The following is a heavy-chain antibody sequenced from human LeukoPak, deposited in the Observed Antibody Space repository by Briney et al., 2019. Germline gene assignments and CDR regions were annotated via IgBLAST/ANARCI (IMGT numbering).Heavy chain of an antibody. CDR1: GFTFSSYD. V-gene: IGHV3-48*03. CDR2: ISSSGSTI. CDR3: ARDRRDVAERPQPYFYYDMEG. Sequence: GGSLRLSCAASGFTFSSYDMSWIRQAPGKGLEWVSYISSSGSTIYYADSVKGRFTISRDNAKNSLYPQMNSLRADATAVYYCARDRRDVAERPQPYFYYDMEGQGKGTTVT. D-gene: IGHD5-24*01. J-gene: IGHJ6*03.